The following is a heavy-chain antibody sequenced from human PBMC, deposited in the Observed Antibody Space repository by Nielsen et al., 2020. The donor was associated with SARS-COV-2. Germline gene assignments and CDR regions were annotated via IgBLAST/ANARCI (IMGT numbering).Heavy chain of an antibody. Sequence: SETLSLTCAVYGGSFSGYYWSWIRQPPGKGLEWIGEINHSGSTNYNPSLKSRVTISVDTSKNQFSLKLSSVTAADTAVYYCARVHDTAMALDYWGQGTLVTVSS. J-gene: IGHJ4*02. CDR3: ARVHDTAMALDY. D-gene: IGHD5-18*01. V-gene: IGHV4-34*01. CDR1: GGSFSGYY. CDR2: INHSGST.